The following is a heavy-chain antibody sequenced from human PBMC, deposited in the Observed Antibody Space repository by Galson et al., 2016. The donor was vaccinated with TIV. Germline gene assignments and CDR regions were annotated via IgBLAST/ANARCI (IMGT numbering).Heavy chain of an antibody. CDR2: IYSSGGT. CDR3: TRGIAARPAIAVDAFDV. J-gene: IGHJ3*01. Sequence: ETLSLTCAVSGGSMTSYYWNWFRQSPGKRLEWLAYIYSSGGTNSNPSLRSRLTISVDTSKNQLSLRLYSVTAADTAIYSCTRGIAARPAIAVDAFDVWGPGTMVAVSS. CDR1: GGSMTSYY. V-gene: IGHV4-59*01. D-gene: IGHD6-6*01.